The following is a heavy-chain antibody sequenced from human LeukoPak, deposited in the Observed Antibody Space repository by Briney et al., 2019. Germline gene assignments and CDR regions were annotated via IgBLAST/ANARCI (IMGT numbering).Heavy chain of an antibody. D-gene: IGHD3-10*01. CDR3: ARCGSGSSCAFDI. Sequence: GGSLRLSCAASGFTFSSYSMNWVRQAPGKGLEWVSSISSSSSYIYYADSVKGRFSISRDNAKNSLYLQMNSLRAEDTAVYYCARCGSGSSCAFDIWGQGTMVTVSS. V-gene: IGHV3-21*01. J-gene: IGHJ3*02. CDR2: ISSSSSYI. CDR1: GFTFSSYS.